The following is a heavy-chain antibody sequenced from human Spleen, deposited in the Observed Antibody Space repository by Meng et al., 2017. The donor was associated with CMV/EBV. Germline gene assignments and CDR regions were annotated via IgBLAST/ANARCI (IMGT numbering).Heavy chain of an antibody. CDR3: ARGGFSASSPSDF. V-gene: IGHV3-30-3*01. D-gene: IGHD6-6*01. Sequence: AASGFTFAGYAFPWVRQAPGKGLEWVAVISYDGTNKLYADSVKGRFILSRDNSKNTLYLHMNSLRSEDTALYYCARGGFSASSPSDFWGQGTVVTVSS. CDR2: ISYDGTNK. J-gene: IGHJ1*01. CDR1: GFTFAGYA.